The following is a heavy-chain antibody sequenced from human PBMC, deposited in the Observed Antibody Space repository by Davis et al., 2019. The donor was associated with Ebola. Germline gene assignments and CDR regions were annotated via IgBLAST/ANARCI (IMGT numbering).Heavy chain of an antibody. CDR2: INGFGSSR. CDR1: GFSFSNTD. D-gene: IGHD3-16*01. CDR3: LGDPNWAFGY. Sequence: PGGSLRLSCEASGFSFSNTDMNWVRQAPGKGLEWVSNINGFGSSRSYADSVRGRFSLSRDNSKNTLYLEINSLRVEDTAVYYCLGDPNWAFGYWGQGTLVTVSS. V-gene: IGHV3-23*01. J-gene: IGHJ4*02.